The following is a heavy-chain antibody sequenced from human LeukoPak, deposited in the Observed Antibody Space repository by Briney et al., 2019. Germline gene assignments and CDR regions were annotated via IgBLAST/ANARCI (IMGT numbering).Heavy chain of an antibody. V-gene: IGHV3-21*01. J-gene: IGHJ4*02. D-gene: IGHD2-15*01. CDR2: ISSSSSYI. Sequence: GGSLRLSCADSGFTFSSYSMNWVRQAPGKGLEWVSSISSSSSYIYYADSVKGRFTISTDNAKNSLYLQMNRLRAEDTAVYYCARDSCSGGSCYSGKFGYWGQGNLVTVSA. CDR1: GFTFSSYS. CDR3: ARDSCSGGSCYSGKFGY.